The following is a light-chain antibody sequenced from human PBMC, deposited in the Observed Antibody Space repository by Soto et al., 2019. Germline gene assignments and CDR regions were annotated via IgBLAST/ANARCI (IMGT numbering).Light chain of an antibody. J-gene: IGLJ1*01. CDR2: DDS. V-gene: IGLV3-21*02. CDR3: QVWDRVSESYV. Sequence: SYELTQPPSVSVAPGQTARITCGGFNIGNKSVHWYQQKPGQAPVLVVYDDSDRPSGIPERFSGSNSGNTATLTISRVEAGDEADYYCQVWDRVSESYVFGNGTKV. CDR1: NIGNKS.